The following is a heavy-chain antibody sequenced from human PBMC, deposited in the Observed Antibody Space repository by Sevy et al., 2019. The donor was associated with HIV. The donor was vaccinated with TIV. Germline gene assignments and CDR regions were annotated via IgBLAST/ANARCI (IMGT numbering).Heavy chain of an antibody. CDR3: AGADLDSSSCFYYYGMDV. CDR2: MNPDSGRG. J-gene: IGHJ6*02. CDR1: GYTFSGYD. V-gene: IGHV1-8*02. D-gene: IGHD6-6*01. Sequence: ASVKVSCKASGYTFSGYDINWVRQATGQGLEWMGWMNPDSGRGGYAPKFQGRVTMPTNTSIDTAYMEVKRLRSEDSAVNYRAGADLDSSSCFYYYGMDVWGQGTTVTVSS.